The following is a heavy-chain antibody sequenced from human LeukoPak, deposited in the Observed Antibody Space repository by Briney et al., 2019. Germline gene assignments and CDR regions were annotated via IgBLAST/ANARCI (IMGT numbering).Heavy chain of an antibody. D-gene: IGHD3-9*01. J-gene: IGHJ4*02. CDR2: IIPIFGTA. CDR1: GGTFSSYA. Sequence: SVKVSCKASGGTFSSYAISWVRQAPGQGLEWMGGIIPIFGTANYAQKFQGRVTITADESTSTAYMELSGLRSEDTAVYYCARGENYDILTGYPYWGQGTLVTVSS. V-gene: IGHV1-69*13. CDR3: ARGENYDILTGYPY.